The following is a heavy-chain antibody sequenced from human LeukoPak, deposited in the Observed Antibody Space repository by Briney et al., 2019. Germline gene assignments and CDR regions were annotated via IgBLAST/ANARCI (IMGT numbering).Heavy chain of an antibody. CDR1: GYSISSGYY. CDR3: ARLAWEVVCSSTSCYQGGFDP. Sequence: SETLSLTCAVSGYSISSGYYWGLIRQPPGKGLEWIGSIYHSGSTYYNPSLKSRVTISVDTSKNQFSLKLSSVTAADTAVYYCARLAWEVVCSSTSCYQGGFDPWGQGTLVTVSS. V-gene: IGHV4-38-2*01. J-gene: IGHJ5*02. D-gene: IGHD2-2*01. CDR2: IYHSGST.